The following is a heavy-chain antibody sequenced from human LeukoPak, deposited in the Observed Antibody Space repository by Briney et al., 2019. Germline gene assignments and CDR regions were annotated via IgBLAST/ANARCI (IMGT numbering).Heavy chain of an antibody. CDR3: AIDGAYCGGDCDYYFDH. V-gene: IGHV3-53*01. CDR2: IYSGGAT. D-gene: IGHD2-21*02. Sequence: PGGSLRLSCAASGFTVSSNYMSWVRQAPGKGLEWVSVIYSGGATYYADSVKGRFIISRDNSKNTLYLQMNSLRAEDTTVYYCAIDGAYCGGDCDYYFDHWGQGTLFTVSS. CDR1: GFTVSSNY. J-gene: IGHJ4*02.